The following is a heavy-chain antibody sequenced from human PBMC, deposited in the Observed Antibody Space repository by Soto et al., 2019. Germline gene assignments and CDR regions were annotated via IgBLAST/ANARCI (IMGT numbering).Heavy chain of an antibody. V-gene: IGHV3-30*18. Sequence: GGSLRLSCAASGFTFSSCGMHWVRQAPGKGLEWVAVISYDGSNKYYADSVKGRFTISRDNSKNTLYLQMNSLRAEDTAVYYCAKDERGYDILTGYPYYYYGMDVWGQGTTVTVSS. CDR2: ISYDGSNK. D-gene: IGHD3-9*01. CDR1: GFTFSSCG. CDR3: AKDERGYDILTGYPYYYYGMDV. J-gene: IGHJ6*02.